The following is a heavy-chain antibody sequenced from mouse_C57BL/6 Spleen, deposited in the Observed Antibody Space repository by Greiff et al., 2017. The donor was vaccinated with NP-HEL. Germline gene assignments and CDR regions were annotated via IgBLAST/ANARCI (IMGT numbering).Heavy chain of an antibody. J-gene: IGHJ3*01. CDR1: GFNIKDYY. V-gene: IGHV14-2*01. CDR3: AAYGSSRRYQAY. D-gene: IGHD1-1*01. Sequence: EVKLQESGAELVKPGASVKLSCTASGFNIKDYYMHWVKQRTEQGLEWIGRIDPEDGETKYAPKFQGKATITADTSSNPAYLQLSSLTSEDTAVYYSAAYGSSRRYQAYWGQGTLVTVSA. CDR2: IDPEDGET.